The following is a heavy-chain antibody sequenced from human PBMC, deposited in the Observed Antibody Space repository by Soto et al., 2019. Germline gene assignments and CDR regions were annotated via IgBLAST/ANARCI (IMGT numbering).Heavy chain of an antibody. CDR3: ARRSDYSNFYY. CDR1: GGSISSYY. CDR2: IYYSGST. J-gene: IGHJ4*02. D-gene: IGHD4-4*01. V-gene: IGHV4-59*08. Sequence: TLSLTCTVSGGSISSYYWSWIRQPPGKGLEWIGYIYYSGSTNYNPSLKSRVTISVDTSKNQFSLKLSSVTAADTAVYYCARRSDYSNFYYWGQGTLVTVSS.